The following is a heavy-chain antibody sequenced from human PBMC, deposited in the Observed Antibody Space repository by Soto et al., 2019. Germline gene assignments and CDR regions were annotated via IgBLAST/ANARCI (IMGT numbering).Heavy chain of an antibody. CDR1: GYSFTSYW. V-gene: IGHV5-51*01. J-gene: IGHJ3*02. CDR2: IYPGDSDT. CDR3: ARADIVVVPAAISSAFDI. Sequence: GESLKISCKGSGYSFTSYWIGWVRQMPWKGLEWMGIIYPGDSDTRYSPSFQGQVTISADKSISTAYLQWSSLKASDTAMYYCARADIVVVPAAISSAFDIWGQGTMVTVS. D-gene: IGHD2-2*02.